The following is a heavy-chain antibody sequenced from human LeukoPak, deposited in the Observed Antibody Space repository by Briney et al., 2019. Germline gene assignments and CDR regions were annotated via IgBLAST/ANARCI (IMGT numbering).Heavy chain of an antibody. CDR2: ISNIGDII. CDR3: AKDATAVVGTVYMDV. CDR1: GFTFSNYE. D-gene: IGHD6-13*01. J-gene: IGHJ6*03. Sequence: GGSLRLSCAASGFTFSNYEMNWVRQAPGKGLEWISHISNIGDIIHYADSVEGRFTISRDNAKNSLYLQMNSLTAEDTAVYYCAKDATAVVGTVYMDVWGKGTTVTISS. V-gene: IGHV3-48*03.